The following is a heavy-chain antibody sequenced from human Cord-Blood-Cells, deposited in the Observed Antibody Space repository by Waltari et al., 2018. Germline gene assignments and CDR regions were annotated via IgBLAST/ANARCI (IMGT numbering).Heavy chain of an antibody. V-gene: IGHV4-34*01. CDR1: GGSFIGYY. CDR2: INHSGST. D-gene: IGHD6-6*01. J-gene: IGHJ5*02. CDR3: ARGRIAARPNWDWFDP. Sequence: QVQLQQWGAGLLKPSETLSLTCAVYGGSFIGYYWSWIRQPPGKGLEWIGEINHSGSTNYNPSLKSRVTISVDTSKNQFSLKLSSVTAADTAVYYCARGRIAARPNWDWFDPWGQGTLVTVSS.